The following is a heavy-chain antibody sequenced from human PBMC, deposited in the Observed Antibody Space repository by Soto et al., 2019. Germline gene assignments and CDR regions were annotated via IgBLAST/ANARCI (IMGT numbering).Heavy chain of an antibody. V-gene: IGHV4-4*02. CDR2: IYHSGST. CDR1: GASISSSNW. CDR3: ATSRGSGRLDN. D-gene: IGHD3-10*01. J-gene: IGHJ4*02. Sequence: QVQLQESGPGLVKPSGILSLTCAVSGASISSSNWWTWVRQPPGKGLEWIGEIYHSGSTNYNPYLMSRVTITLDKSKHHFSLRLSSVTAADPAVYYCATSRGSGRLDNWCQGTLVTVAS.